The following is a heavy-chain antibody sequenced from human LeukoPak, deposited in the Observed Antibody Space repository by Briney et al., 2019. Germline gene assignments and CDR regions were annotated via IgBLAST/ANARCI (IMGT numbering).Heavy chain of an antibody. D-gene: IGHD2-8*02. CDR1: GGSFSGYH. Sequence: SETLSLTCGVYGGSFSGYHWTWIRLRPGKGLEWIGDINHSGSTHYNPSLKSRVTISLDTSKNQFSLKLSSVTAADTAVYYCAGHHPRNTVDFWGQGTLVTVSS. J-gene: IGHJ4*02. CDR3: AGHHPRNTVDF. CDR2: INHSGST. V-gene: IGHV4-34*01.